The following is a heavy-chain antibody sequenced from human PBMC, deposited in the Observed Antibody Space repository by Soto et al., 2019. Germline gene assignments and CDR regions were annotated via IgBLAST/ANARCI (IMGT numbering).Heavy chain of an antibody. Sequence: VESLKISCKGSGYIFTSYWIGWVLQMPVKVLEWMGIIYPGDSDTRYSPSFQGQVTISADKSISTAYLQWSSLKASDTAMYYCARHYCSSTSCYPVYYYYYGMDVWGQGTTVTVSS. V-gene: IGHV5-51*01. J-gene: IGHJ6*02. D-gene: IGHD2-2*01. CDR1: GYIFTSYW. CDR3: ARHYCSSTSCYPVYYYYYGMDV. CDR2: IYPGDSDT.